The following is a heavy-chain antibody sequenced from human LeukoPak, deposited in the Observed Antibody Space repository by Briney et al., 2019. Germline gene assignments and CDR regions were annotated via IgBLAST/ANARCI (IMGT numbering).Heavy chain of an antibody. CDR1: SDSISGSNW. V-gene: IGHV4-4*02. Sequence: MASETLSLTCAVSSDSISGSNWWSWVRQPPGKGLEWIGEIHHSGSTSFNPSLKTRVTISLDRSKNQFSLKVNSVTAADTAVYYCGRNGDRHIDHWGQGTLVTVSS. CDR3: GRNGDRHIDH. J-gene: IGHJ4*02. D-gene: IGHD4-17*01. CDR2: IHHSGST.